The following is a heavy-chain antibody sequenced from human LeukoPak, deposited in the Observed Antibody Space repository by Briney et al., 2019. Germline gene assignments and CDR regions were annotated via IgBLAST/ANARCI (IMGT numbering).Heavy chain of an antibody. D-gene: IGHD2-21*02. Sequence: GGSLRLSCAVSGFTFSSYSMIWVRQAPGKGPEWVSSISSTSNYTHYVDSVKGRFTISRDNAKNSLYPQMNSLRGEDTAVYYCARGLDGTYCGGDCYPAYWGQGTLVTVSS. CDR2: ISSTSNYT. CDR1: GFTFSSYS. J-gene: IGHJ4*02. CDR3: ARGLDGTYCGGDCYPAY. V-gene: IGHV3-21*01.